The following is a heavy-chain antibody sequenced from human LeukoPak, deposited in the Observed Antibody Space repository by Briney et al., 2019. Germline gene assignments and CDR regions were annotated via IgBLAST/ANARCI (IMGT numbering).Heavy chain of an antibody. CDR3: ARAGYDSSGLDWFDP. J-gene: IGHJ5*02. Sequence: ASVTVSCKASGYTFTSYGISWVRQAPGQGLEWMGWISAYNGNTNYAQKLQGRVTMTTDTSTSTAYMELRSLRSDDTAVYYCARAGYDSSGLDWFDPWGQGTLVTVSS. CDR2: ISAYNGNT. V-gene: IGHV1-18*01. CDR1: GYTFTSYG. D-gene: IGHD3-22*01.